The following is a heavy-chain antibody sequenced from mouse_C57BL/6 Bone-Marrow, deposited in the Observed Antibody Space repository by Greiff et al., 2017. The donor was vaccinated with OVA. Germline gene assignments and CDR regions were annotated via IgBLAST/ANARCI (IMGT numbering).Heavy chain of an antibody. Sequence: GMLVESGGGLVQPGESLKLSCESNEYEFPSHDMSWVRKTPEKRLELVAAINSDGGSTYYPDTMERRFIISRDNTKKTLYLQMSSLRSEDTALYYCARLWGGYYYAMDYWGQGTSVTVSS. V-gene: IGHV5-2*03. CDR2: INSDGGST. D-gene: IGHD4-1*01. CDR1: EYEFPSHD. CDR3: ARLWGGYYYAMDY. J-gene: IGHJ4*01.